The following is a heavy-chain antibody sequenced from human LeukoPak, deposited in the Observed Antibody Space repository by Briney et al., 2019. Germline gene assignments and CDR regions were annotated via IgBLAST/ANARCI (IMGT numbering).Heavy chain of an antibody. CDR3: AKTTIITPYRFDP. J-gene: IGHJ5*02. V-gene: IGHV3-23*01. CDR1: GFSFSSYA. D-gene: IGHD4-23*01. CDR2: ISGSGGST. Sequence: QTGGSLRLSCAASGFSFSSYAMSWVRQAPGKGLEWASAISGSGGSTDYADSVKGRFTISRDNSKDTLYLQMNSLRAEDTAVYYCAKTTIITPYRFDPWGQGTLVTVSS.